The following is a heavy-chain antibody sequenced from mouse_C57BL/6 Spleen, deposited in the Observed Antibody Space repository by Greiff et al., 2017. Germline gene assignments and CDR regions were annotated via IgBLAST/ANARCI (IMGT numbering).Heavy chain of an antibody. V-gene: IGHV5-17*01. J-gene: IGHJ2*02. D-gene: IGHD2-1*01. CDR3: VRVGVFHGTMFDY. CDR2: ISSGSSTI. Sequence: EVQLVESGGGLVKPGGSLKLSCAASGFTFSDYGMHWVRQAPEKGLEWVAYISSGSSTINYDDTVKGRSTISRDNAKNTLVLKMTSRRSEDTAMYYCVRVGVFHGTMFDYLGQGTSLTFSS. CDR1: GFTFSDYG.